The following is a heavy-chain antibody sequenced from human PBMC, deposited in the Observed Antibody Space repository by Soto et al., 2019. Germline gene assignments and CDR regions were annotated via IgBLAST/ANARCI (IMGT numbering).Heavy chain of an antibody. CDR3: TRDGGLAYEMDV. J-gene: IGHJ6*02. CDR2: SGNNLITK. V-gene: IGHV3-48*02. D-gene: IGHD3-16*01. CDR1: GFIFSDYS. Sequence: EVQLVESGGALVQPGGSLRLSCAASGFIFSDYSLNWVRQAPGKGLEWISYSGNNLITKLYADSMRGRFTISRDNAKNSLFLQMNSLRDEDTAVYYWTRDGGLAYEMDVWGQGTTVTVTS.